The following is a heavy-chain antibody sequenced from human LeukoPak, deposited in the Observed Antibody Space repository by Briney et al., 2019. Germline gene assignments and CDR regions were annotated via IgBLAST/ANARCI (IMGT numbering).Heavy chain of an antibody. CDR1: GFTFSDYY. CDR2: ISSSGSTT. J-gene: IGHJ4*02. CDR3: ARSFGVPTLGGVFDY. D-gene: IGHD3-3*01. Sequence: PGGSLRLSCAASGFTFSDYYMSWIRQAPGKGLEWVSYISSSGSTTYYADSVKGRFTISRDNSKNTLYLQMNSLRAEDTAVYYCARSFGVPTLGGVFDYWGQGTLVTVSS. V-gene: IGHV3-11*01.